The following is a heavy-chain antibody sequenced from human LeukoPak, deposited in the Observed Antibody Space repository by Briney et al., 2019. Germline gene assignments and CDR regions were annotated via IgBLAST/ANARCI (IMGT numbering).Heavy chain of an antibody. D-gene: IGHD3-9*01. CDR3: ARDRQDILTGREWFDP. Sequence: ASVKVSCKTSGDTFTDYYIHWVRQAPGQGLEWMGWINPKSGGTNYAQTFQGRVTMTRDTSISVGYMELSSLRSDDTAVYYCARDRQDILTGREWFDPWGQGTLVTVSS. V-gene: IGHV1-2*02. J-gene: IGHJ5*02. CDR1: GDTFTDYY. CDR2: INPKSGGT.